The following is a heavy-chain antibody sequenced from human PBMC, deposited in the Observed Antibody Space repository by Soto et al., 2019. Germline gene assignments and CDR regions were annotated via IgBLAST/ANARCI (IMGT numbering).Heavy chain of an antibody. D-gene: IGHD3-3*01. V-gene: IGHV3-11*06. CDR3: ARDSRYXDFWSGYSNHYYYGMDV. CDR2: ISSSSSYT. J-gene: IGHJ6*02. CDR1: GFTFSDYY. Sequence: LRLSCAASGFTFSDYYMIWIRQAPGKGLEWVSYISSSSSYTNYADSVKGRFTISRDNAKNSLYLQMNSLRAEDTAVYYCARDSRYXDFWSGYSNHYYYGMDVWGQGTTVTVSS.